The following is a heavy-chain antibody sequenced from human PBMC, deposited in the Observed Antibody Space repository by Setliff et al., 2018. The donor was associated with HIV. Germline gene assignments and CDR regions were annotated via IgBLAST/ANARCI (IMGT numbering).Heavy chain of an antibody. V-gene: IGHV4-31*03. CDR2: IYYSGNT. CDR1: GGSISSGGYY. J-gene: IGHJ3*02. Sequence: PSETLSLTCTVSGGSISSGGYYWSWIRQHPGKGLEWIGYIYYSGNTNYNPSFKSRVTISVDTSKNQFSLRVNSVTAADTAVYYCARSLVPSGYYYGRHAFDIWGQGTKVTVSS. CDR3: ARSLVPSGYYYGRHAFDI. D-gene: IGHD3-22*01.